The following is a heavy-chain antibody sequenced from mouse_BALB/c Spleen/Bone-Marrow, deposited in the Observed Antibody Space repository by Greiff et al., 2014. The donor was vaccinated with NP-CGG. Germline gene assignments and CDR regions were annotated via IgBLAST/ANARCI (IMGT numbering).Heavy chain of an antibody. Sequence: EVKLMESGAELVKPGASVKLSCTASGFNIKDTYMHWVKQRPEQGLEWIGRIDPANDNTQYDPKFQDKATITADTSSNTAYLQLSSLTSEDSAVCSSAAVYGTFDYWGQGTSVTVSS. CDR3: AAVYGTFDY. CDR1: GFNIKDTY. V-gene: IGHV14-3*02. CDR2: IDPANDNT. J-gene: IGHJ4*01. D-gene: IGHD1-1*01.